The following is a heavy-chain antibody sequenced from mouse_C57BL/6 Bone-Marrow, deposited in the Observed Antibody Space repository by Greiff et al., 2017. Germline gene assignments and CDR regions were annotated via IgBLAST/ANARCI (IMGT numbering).Heavy chain of an antibody. CDR2: IYPRSGNT. V-gene: IGHV1-81*01. J-gene: IGHJ3*01. Sequence: VQLQQSGAELARPWASLYLSCTASGYTFTSYGISWVQQSTGQGLEWLGEIYPRSGNTYNTEKIKGQATLTADKSTSTAYMVLRSLTSEDSAVDFCARPPITTVESWFAYWGQGTLVTVSA. CDR3: ARPPITTVESWFAY. CDR1: GYTFTSYG. D-gene: IGHD1-1*01.